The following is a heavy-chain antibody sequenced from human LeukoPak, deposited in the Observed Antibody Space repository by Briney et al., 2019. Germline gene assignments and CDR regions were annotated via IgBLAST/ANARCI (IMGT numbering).Heavy chain of an antibody. J-gene: IGHJ4*02. CDR2: MNPNSGNT. CDR1: GYTFTSYD. CDR3: ATVRDTAMARRAFDY. Sequence: GASVKVSCKASGYTFTSYDINWVRQATGQGLEWMGWMNPNSGNTGYAQKFQGRVTMTRNTSISTVYMELSSLRSEDTAVYYCATVRDTAMARRAFDYWGQGTLVTVSS. D-gene: IGHD5-18*01. V-gene: IGHV1-8*01.